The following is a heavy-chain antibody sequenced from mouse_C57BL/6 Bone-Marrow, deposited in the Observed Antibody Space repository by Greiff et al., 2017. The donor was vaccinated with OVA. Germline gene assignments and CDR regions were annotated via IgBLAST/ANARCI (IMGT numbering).Heavy chain of an antibody. J-gene: IGHJ3*01. CDR3: ARFSYGFAY. Sequence: EVQLQQSGTVLARPGASVKMSCKTSGYTFTSYWMHWVKQRPGQGLEWIGAIYPGNSDTSYNQKFKGKATLTADKSSSTAYMQLSSLTSEDSAVYFCARFSYGFAYWGQGTLVTVSA. CDR1: GYTFTSYW. D-gene: IGHD1-1*02. V-gene: IGHV1-5*01. CDR2: IYPGNSDT.